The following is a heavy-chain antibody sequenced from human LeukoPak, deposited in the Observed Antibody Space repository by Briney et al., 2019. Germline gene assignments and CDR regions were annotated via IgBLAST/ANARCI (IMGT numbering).Heavy chain of an antibody. J-gene: IGHJ4*02. Sequence: ASLKVSCKASGYTFTGYYMHWVRQAPGQGLEWMGWINPNSGGTNYAQKFQGRVTMTRDTSISTAYMELSRLRSDDTAVYYCARAPGGHPTVTTYYFDYWGQGTLVTVSS. CDR2: INPNSGGT. CDR1: GYTFTGYY. V-gene: IGHV1-2*02. D-gene: IGHD4-17*01. CDR3: ARAPGGHPTVTTYYFDY.